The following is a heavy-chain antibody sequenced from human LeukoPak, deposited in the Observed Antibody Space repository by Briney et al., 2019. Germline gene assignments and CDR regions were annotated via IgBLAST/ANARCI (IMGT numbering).Heavy chain of an antibody. D-gene: IGHD6-13*01. V-gene: IGHV4-34*01. J-gene: IGHJ4*02. Sequence: SGTLSLTCAVYGGSFSGYYWSWIGQPPGKGLEWIGEINHSGSTNYNPSLKSRVTISVDTSKNQFSLKLSSVTAADTAVYYCASHPGYSSSWYDYWGQGTLVTVSS. CDR2: INHSGST. CDR3: ASHPGYSSSWYDY. CDR1: GGSFSGYY.